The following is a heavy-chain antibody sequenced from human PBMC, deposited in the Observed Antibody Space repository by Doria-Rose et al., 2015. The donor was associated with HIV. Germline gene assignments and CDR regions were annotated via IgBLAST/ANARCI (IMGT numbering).Heavy chain of an antibody. CDR3: AKQAVNWFDP. CDR1: GGSVDSGTPY. J-gene: IGHJ5*02. CDR2: IYYSGNT. D-gene: IGHD6-25*01. V-gene: IGHV4-39*01. Sequence: QVQLQESGPGLVKPSETLSLTCTVSGGSVDSGTPYWDWLRPTPGQGLEWIGTIYYSGNTYYKPSLRGRVTISLHASKNQYSLKLISVTAADTGVYYCAKQAVNWFDPWGQGTLVTVSS.